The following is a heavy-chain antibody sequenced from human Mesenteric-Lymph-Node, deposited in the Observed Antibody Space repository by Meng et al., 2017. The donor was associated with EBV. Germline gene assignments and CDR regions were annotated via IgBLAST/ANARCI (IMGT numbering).Heavy chain of an antibody. CDR3: ARGFGDNNNWFGP. V-gene: IGHV4-30-2*01. J-gene: IGHJ5*02. CDR2: IYHTGST. Sequence: QLQLQESGSGLVKPSQTLSLTCAVSGGSVSSGGHSWSWIRQPPGRGLEWIGYIYHTGSTYYNPSLKSRVTLSIDTSKNQFSLKLSSVTTADTAVYFCARGFGDNNNWFGPWGQGTLVTVAS. CDR1: GGSVSSGGHS. D-gene: IGHD4-17*01.